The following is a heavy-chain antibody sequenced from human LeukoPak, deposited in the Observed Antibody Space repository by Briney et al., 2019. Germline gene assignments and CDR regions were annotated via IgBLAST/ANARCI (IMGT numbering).Heavy chain of an antibody. Sequence: SSETLSLTCTVSGGSISSYYWSWLRQPPGKGLEWIGYIYYSGSTNYNPSLKSRVTISVDTSKNQFSLKLSSVTAADTAVYYCARETTVSNQGFQHWGQGTLVTVSS. J-gene: IGHJ1*01. V-gene: IGHV4-59*01. CDR3: ARETTVSNQGFQH. D-gene: IGHD4-17*01. CDR2: IYYSGST. CDR1: GGSISSYY.